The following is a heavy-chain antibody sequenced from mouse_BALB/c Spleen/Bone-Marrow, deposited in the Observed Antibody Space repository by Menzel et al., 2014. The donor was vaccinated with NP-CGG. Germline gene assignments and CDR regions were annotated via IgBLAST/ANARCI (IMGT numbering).Heavy chain of an antibody. V-gene: IGHV1-14*01. J-gene: IGHJ2*01. CDR1: STTTTSYV. Sequence: VQLQQPGAKLVHPRASVKIFCKASSTTTTSYVMHWMIKKPGQSLEWNGYLSPYNDGTKYNDKFKGKAPLTSDKSSSTAYMEHSSLTSEDSAVYYCARGVWLRAHYFDYWGQGTTLTVSS. CDR3: ARGVWLRAHYFDY. D-gene: IGHD2-2*01. CDR2: LSPYNDGT.